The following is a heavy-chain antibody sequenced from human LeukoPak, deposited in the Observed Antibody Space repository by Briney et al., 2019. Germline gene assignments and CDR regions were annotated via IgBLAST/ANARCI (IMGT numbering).Heavy chain of an antibody. CDR1: GFTFSSYG. D-gene: IGHD6-13*01. V-gene: IGHV3-30*18. CDR3: AKDRIAATYYFDY. CDR2: ISYDGSNK. Sequence: GGSLRLSCAASGFTFSSYGMHWVRQAPGKGLEWVAVISYDGSNKYYADSVKGRFTISRDNSKNTLCLQMNSLRAEDTAVYYCAKDRIAATYYFDYWGQGTLVTVSS. J-gene: IGHJ4*02.